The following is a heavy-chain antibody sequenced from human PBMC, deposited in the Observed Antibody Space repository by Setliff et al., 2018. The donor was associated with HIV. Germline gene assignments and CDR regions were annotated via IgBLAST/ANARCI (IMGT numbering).Heavy chain of an antibody. J-gene: IGHJ5*01. D-gene: IGHD1-7*01. Sequence: PSETLSLTCAVHGGPFSDHYWNWIRQPPGKGLEWIAEIHHTGYMNYNPSLKSRVTISRDTSTNQFSLKVSSVTAADTAVYYCARVRLELRQYWFDSWGQGSPVTVSS. CDR2: IHHTGYM. CDR3: ARVRLELRQYWFDS. CDR1: GGPFSDHY. V-gene: IGHV4-34*01.